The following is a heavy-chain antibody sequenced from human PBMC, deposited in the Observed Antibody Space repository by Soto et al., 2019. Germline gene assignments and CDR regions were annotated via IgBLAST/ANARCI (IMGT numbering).Heavy chain of an antibody. Sequence: QVQLVESGGGVVQPGRSLRLSCAASGFTFSSYGMHWVRQAPGKGLEWVAVIWYDGSNKYYADSVKGRFTISRDNSKNTMYLQMKSLRAEDKAVYYCARDQGRGYSYGFDYWGQGTLVNVSS. CDR2: IWYDGSNK. CDR3: ARDQGRGYSYGFDY. J-gene: IGHJ4*02. CDR1: GFTFSSYG. V-gene: IGHV3-33*01. D-gene: IGHD5-18*01.